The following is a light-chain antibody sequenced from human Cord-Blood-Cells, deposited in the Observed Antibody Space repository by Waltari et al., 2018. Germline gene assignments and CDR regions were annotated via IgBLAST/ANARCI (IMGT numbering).Light chain of an antibody. Sequence: SALTPPRALSGSPGQSLTISCTGTSSDVGGYNYVSWYQQHPGKAPKLMIFGVSKRPSGVPDRFSGSKSGNTASLTISALQAEDEADYYCCSYAGSYTFVVGTGTKVTVL. CDR1: SSDVGGYNY. V-gene: IGLV2-11*01. J-gene: IGLJ1*01. CDR3: CSYAGSYTFV. CDR2: GVS.